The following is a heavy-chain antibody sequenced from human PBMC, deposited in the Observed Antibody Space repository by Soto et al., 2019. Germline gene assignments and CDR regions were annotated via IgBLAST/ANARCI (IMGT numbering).Heavy chain of an antibody. Sequence: QVQLVQSGAEVKKPGASVKVSCKASGYTFTSYALHWVRQAPGQRLEWMGWINAGNGNTKYSQKFQGRVTITRDTSVSTAYKELSSMRSEDTAVYYCARDRNSSSFDAFDIWGQGTMVTVSS. D-gene: IGHD6-13*01. CDR1: GYTFTSYA. V-gene: IGHV1-3*01. CDR2: INAGNGNT. J-gene: IGHJ3*02. CDR3: ARDRNSSSFDAFDI.